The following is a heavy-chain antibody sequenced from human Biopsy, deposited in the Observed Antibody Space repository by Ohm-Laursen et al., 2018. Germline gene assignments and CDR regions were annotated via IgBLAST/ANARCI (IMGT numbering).Heavy chain of an antibody. CDR3: ARDPLNGHKHFDY. CDR1: SYTFTDHN. D-gene: IGHD2-8*01. V-gene: IGHV1-2*02. Sequence: ASVTVSCKASSYTFTDHNIHWMRQAPGQGLEWLGYINCKTGATNYAQKFQGTVTMTRDTSISTAYLALGSLRSADTAIYYCARDPLNGHKHFDYWGQGSLVTVSS. J-gene: IGHJ4*02. CDR2: INCKTGAT.